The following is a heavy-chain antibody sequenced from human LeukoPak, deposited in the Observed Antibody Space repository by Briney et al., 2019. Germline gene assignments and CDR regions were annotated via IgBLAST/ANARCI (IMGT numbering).Heavy chain of an antibody. CDR3: VRGKLVYYYDNSGYFDS. D-gene: IGHD3-22*01. V-gene: IGHV3-48*01. CDR1: GFSFSSYT. J-gene: IGHJ4*02. CDR2: NSIPTGAL. Sequence: GGSLRLSCAASGFSFSSYTMNWVRRAPGKGREWLSYNSIPTGALYYADSVKGRFTISRDNAKHSMYLQMNNLRAEDTAVYYCVRGKLVYYYDNSGYFDSWGRGTLVTVSS.